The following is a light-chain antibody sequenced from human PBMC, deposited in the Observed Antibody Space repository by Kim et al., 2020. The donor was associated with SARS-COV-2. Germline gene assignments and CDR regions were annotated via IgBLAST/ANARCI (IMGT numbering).Light chain of an antibody. J-gene: IGKJ2*01. CDR3: QQYNNGPYT. V-gene: IGKV3-15*01. CDR2: GAS. Sequence: EIVMTQSPATLSVSPGERAILSCRASQSVSSNLAWYQQKPGQAPRLLIYGASTRATGIPARFSGSGSGTEFTLTISSLQSEDFAVYYCQQYNNGPYTFGQGTKLEI. CDR1: QSVSSN.